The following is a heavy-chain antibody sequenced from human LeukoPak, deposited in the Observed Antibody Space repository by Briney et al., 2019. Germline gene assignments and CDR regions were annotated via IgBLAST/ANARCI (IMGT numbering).Heavy chain of an antibody. CDR2: ISYDGSNK. CDR3: ASDRGYSLNPFDY. Sequence: GRSLRLSCAASGFTFSSDAMHWVRQAPGKGLEWVAVISYDGSNKYYADSVKGRFAISRDNSKNTLYLQMNSLRAEDTAVYYCASDRGYSLNPFDYWGQGTLVTVSS. J-gene: IGHJ4*02. D-gene: IGHD5-18*01. V-gene: IGHV3-30*09. CDR1: GFTFSSDA.